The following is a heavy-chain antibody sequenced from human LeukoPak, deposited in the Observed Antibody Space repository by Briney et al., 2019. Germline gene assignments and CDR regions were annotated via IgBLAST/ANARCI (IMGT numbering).Heavy chain of an antibody. CDR2: IYYSGST. Sequence: SQTLSLTCTVSGGSISSGGYYWSWIRQHPGKGLEWIGYIYYSGSTYYNPSLKSRVTISVDTSKNQFSLKLSSVTAADTAVYYCARDYYETTYNWFDPWGQGALVTVSS. CDR1: GGSISSGGYY. J-gene: IGHJ5*02. V-gene: IGHV4-31*03. CDR3: ARDYYETTYNWFDP. D-gene: IGHD3-22*01.